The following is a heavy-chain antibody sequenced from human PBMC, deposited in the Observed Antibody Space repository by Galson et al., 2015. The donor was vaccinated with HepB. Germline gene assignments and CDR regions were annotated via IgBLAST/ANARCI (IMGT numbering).Heavy chain of an antibody. CDR2: ISGKGDET. CDR1: GLTFRNYA. CDR3: AKGGHFSFFDY. V-gene: IGHV3-23*01. Sequence: SLRLSCAASGLTFRNYAMTWVRQAPGKGLEWVSTISGKGDETFYADSVKGRFTISRDNSKNTQSLQMSSLRVEDTAVYYCAKGGHFSFFDYWGQGTLVTVSS. J-gene: IGHJ4*02.